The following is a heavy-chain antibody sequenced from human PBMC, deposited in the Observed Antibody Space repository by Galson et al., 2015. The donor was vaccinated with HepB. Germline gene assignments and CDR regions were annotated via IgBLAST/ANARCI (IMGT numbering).Heavy chain of an antibody. J-gene: IGHJ2*01. D-gene: IGHD5-24*01. CDR1: GYSFTSYW. CDR2: IDPSDSYT. CDR3: ARSIEMATIGGRYFDL. V-gene: IGHV5-10-1*01. Sequence: QSGAEVKKPGESLRISCKGSGYSFTSYWISWVRQMPGKGLEWMGRIDPSDSYTNYSPSFQGHVTISADKSISTAYLQWSSLKASDTAMYYCARSIEMATIGGRYFDLWGRGTLVTVSS.